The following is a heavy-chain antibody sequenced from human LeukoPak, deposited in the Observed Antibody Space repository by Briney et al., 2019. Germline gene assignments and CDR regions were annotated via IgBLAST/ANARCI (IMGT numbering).Heavy chain of an antibody. CDR2: IYHSRNT. D-gene: IGHD5-18*01. Sequence: KSSETLSLTCAVSDYSISSAHYWGWIRQPPGKGLEWIGSIYHSRNTFYNPSVESRVTISVDTSKNHFSLKLSSVTAADTAVYYCARVVQLALVAGDYFDFWGQGTLVTVSS. CDR1: DYSISSAHY. J-gene: IGHJ4*02. V-gene: IGHV4-38-2*01. CDR3: ARVVQLALVAGDYFDF.